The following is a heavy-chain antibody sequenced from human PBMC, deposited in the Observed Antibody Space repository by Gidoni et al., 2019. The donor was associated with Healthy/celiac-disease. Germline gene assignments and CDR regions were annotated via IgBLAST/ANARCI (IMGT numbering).Heavy chain of an antibody. V-gene: IGHV3-23*01. D-gene: IGHD2-2*01. Sequence: EVQLLESGGGLVQPGGSLRLSCAASGFTFSSYAMSWVRQAPGKGLEWVSAISGSGGSTYYADSVKGRFTISRDNSKNTLYLQMNSLRAEDTAVYYCASGGTAAISRGGARHFDYWGQGTLVTVSS. CDR1: GFTFSSYA. CDR3: ASGGTAAISRGGARHFDY. J-gene: IGHJ4*02. CDR2: ISGSGGST.